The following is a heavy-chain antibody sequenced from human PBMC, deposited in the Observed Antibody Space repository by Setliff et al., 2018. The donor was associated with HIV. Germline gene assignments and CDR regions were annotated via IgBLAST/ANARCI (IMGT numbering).Heavy chain of an antibody. Sequence: GGSLRLSCAASGFIFRNYWMHWVRQAPGKGLVWVSCLNSDGSSTRYADSVKGRFTISRDNAKNMLYLQMNSLSADDTAVYYCVRGSGYYYFDNWGQGALVTVSS. CDR1: GFIFRNYW. V-gene: IGHV3-74*01. D-gene: IGHD3-22*01. CDR2: LNSDGSST. CDR3: VRGSGYYYFDN. J-gene: IGHJ4*02.